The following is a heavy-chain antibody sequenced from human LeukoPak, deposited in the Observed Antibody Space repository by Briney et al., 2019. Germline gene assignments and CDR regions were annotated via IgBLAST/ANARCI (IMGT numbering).Heavy chain of an antibody. CDR2: IRYDGSNK. Sequence: GGSLRLSCAASGFTFSSYGMHWVRQAPGKGLEWVAFIRYDGSNKYYADSVKGRFTISRDNSKNTLYLQMNSLRAEDTAVYYCAKDLYYYGSGRVDYFDYWGQGTLVTVSS. CDR3: AKDLYYYGSGRVDYFDY. D-gene: IGHD3-10*01. V-gene: IGHV3-30*02. CDR1: GFTFSSYG. J-gene: IGHJ4*02.